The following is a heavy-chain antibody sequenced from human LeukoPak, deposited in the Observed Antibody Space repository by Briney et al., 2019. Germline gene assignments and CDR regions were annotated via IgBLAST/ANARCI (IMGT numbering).Heavy chain of an antibody. V-gene: IGHV3-30*18. D-gene: IGHD2-8*02. Sequence: GGSLRLSCAASGFTFSAYAMHWVRQAPGKGLEWVALISYDGSDKYYAGSVKGRFTISGDNSKNTLYLQMNSLRADDTAVYYCAKSLRGTGLDAFDIWGQGTMVTVSS. CDR2: ISYDGSDK. J-gene: IGHJ3*02. CDR3: AKSLRGTGLDAFDI. CDR1: GFTFSAYA.